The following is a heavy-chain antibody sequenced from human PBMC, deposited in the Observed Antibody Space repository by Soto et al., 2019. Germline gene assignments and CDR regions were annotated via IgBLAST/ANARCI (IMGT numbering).Heavy chain of an antibody. J-gene: IGHJ5*02. CDR2: IYYSGTT. CDR1: GGSINSGAYY. D-gene: IGHD3-3*01. Sequence: SETLSLTCTVSGGSINSGAYYWSWIRQHPGKGLEWIGCIYYSGTTHYNPSLRSRISISVDTSKNQFSLKMSSVTAADTAVYYCARDQGEYDFWSGSSGWFDPWGQGTLVTVSS. CDR3: ARDQGEYDFWSGSSGWFDP. V-gene: IGHV4-31*03.